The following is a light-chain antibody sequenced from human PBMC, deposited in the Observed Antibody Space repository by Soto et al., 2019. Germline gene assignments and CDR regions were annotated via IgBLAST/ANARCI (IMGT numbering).Light chain of an antibody. CDR3: SSYTSSITRYV. Sequence: QSVLTQPASVSGSPGQSITISCTGTSSDVGGYNYVSWYQQHPGEAPKLMIYEVSNQPSGVSNRFSGSKSGNTASLTISGLQAEDEADYYCSSYTSSITRYVFGAGTKLTVL. V-gene: IGLV2-14*01. CDR2: EVS. CDR1: SSDVGGYNY. J-gene: IGLJ1*01.